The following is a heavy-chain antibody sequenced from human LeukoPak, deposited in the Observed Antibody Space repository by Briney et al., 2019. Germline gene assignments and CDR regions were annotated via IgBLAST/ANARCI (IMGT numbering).Heavy chain of an antibody. J-gene: IGHJ4*02. Sequence: PSETLSLTCTVSGGSISSYYWSWIRQPPGKGLEWIGSIYHSGSTYYNPSLKSRVTISVDTSKNQFSLKLSSVTAADTAVYYCARDGPGTEGSAADYWGQGTLVTVSS. V-gene: IGHV4-38-2*02. CDR2: IYHSGST. D-gene: IGHD6-13*01. CDR1: GGSISSYY. CDR3: ARDGPGTEGSAADY.